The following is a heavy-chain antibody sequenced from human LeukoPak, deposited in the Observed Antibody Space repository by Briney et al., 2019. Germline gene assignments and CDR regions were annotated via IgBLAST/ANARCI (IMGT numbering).Heavy chain of an antibody. CDR2: IYYSGST. V-gene: IGHV4-59*08. CDR3: ARHNTQYCSSTSCYSLYYYGMDV. J-gene: IGHJ6*02. D-gene: IGHD2-2*01. Sequence: SETLSLTCTVSGGSISSYYWSWIRQPPGKGLEWIGHIYYSGSTNYNPSLKSRVTISVDTSKNQFSLKLSSVTAADTAVYYCARHNTQYCSSTSCYSLYYYGMDVWGQGTTVTVSS. CDR1: GGSISSYY.